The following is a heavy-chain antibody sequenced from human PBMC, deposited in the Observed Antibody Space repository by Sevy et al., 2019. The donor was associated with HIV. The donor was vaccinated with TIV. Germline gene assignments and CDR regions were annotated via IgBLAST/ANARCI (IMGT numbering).Heavy chain of an antibody. D-gene: IGHD1-26*01. CDR3: AKPGKFSGSYLDAFDI. Sequence: GGSLRLSCAASGFTFSKYGMHWVRQAPGKGLEWVAVISYDGGNKYYADSVKGRFTISKDNFKHTHYLQMNSLRAEDTAIYYCAKPGKFSGSYLDAFDIRGQGTMVTVSS. CDR1: GFTFSKYG. J-gene: IGHJ3*02. V-gene: IGHV3-30*18. CDR2: ISYDGGNK.